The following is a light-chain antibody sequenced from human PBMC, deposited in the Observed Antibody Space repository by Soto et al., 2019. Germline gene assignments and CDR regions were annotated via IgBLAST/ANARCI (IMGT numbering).Light chain of an antibody. CDR3: STWDASLSGRV. CDR1: SSDVGTYNY. CDR2: DVS. Sequence: QSALTQPRSVSGPPGQSVSISCSGTSSDVGTYNYVSWYQQHPGKAPKLMIYDVSKRPSGVPDRFSGSKSGNTASLTISGLRSEDEADYYCSTWDASLSGRVFGGGTKLTVL. V-gene: IGLV2-11*01. J-gene: IGLJ3*02.